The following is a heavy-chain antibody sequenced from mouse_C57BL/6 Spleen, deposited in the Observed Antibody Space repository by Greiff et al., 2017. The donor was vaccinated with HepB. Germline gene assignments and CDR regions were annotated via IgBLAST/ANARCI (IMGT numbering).Heavy chain of an antibody. J-gene: IGHJ3*01. CDR3: ARREGHYGYGETAWFAY. CDR2: IYPGSGNT. D-gene: IGHD2-2*01. CDR1: GYTFTDYY. Sequence: QVQLKQSGPELVKPGASVKISCKASGYTFTDYYINWVKQRPGQGLEWIGWIYPGSGNTKYNEKFKGKATLTVDTSSSTAYMQLSSLTSEDSAVYFCARREGHYGYGETAWFAYWGQGTLVTVSA. V-gene: IGHV1-84*01.